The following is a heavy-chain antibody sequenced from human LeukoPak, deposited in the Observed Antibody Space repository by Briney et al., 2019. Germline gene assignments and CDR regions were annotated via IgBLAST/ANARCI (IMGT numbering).Heavy chain of an antibody. CDR3: ARLRFGELFGYYYYYMDV. CDR1: GFTFSSYW. D-gene: IGHD3-10*01. Sequence: GGSLRLSCAASGFTFSSYWMSWVRQAPGKGLEWVANKKQKGSEKYYVDSVKGRFTISRDNAKNSLYLQMNSLRAEDTAVYYCARLRFGELFGYYYYYMDVWGKGTTVTISS. CDR2: KKQKGSEK. V-gene: IGHV3-7*01. J-gene: IGHJ6*03.